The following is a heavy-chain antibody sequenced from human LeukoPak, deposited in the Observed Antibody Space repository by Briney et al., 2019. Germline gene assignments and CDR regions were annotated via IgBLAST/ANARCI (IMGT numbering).Heavy chain of an antibody. CDR1: GYTFTSYD. Sequence: ASVKVSCKASGYTFTSYDINWVRQATGQGLEWMGWMNPNSGNTGHAQKFQGRVTMTRNTSISTAYMELSSLRSEDTAVYYCARGGDSEGYFDYWGQGTLVTVSS. CDR2: MNPNSGNT. V-gene: IGHV1-8*01. J-gene: IGHJ4*02. D-gene: IGHD4-11*01. CDR3: ARGGDSEGYFDY.